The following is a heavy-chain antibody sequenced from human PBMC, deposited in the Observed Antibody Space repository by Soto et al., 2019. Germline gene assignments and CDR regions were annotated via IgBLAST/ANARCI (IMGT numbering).Heavy chain of an antibody. Sequence: QVQLVESGGGLVKPGGSLRLSCAASGFTLSDYYMTWIRQAPGKGLEWVSDISISGTTIHYADSVRGRFTISRDTAKNQMWLQMNTLRAEDTAVDYCARFEGDGYYNFWGQGTLVTVSS. CDR1: GFTLSDYY. J-gene: IGHJ4*02. CDR3: ARFEGDGYYNF. V-gene: IGHV3-11*01. D-gene: IGHD3-9*01. CDR2: ISISGTTI.